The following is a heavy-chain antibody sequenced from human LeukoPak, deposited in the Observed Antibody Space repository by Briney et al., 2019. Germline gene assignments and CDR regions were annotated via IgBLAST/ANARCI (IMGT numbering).Heavy chain of an antibody. CDR2: IYYSGST. CDR1: GGSISSYY. V-gene: IGHV4-59*12. D-gene: IGHD4-17*01. J-gene: IGHJ3*02. Sequence: PETLSLTCTVSGGSISSYYWSWIRQPPGKGLEWIGYIYYSGSTNYNPSLKSRVTISVDTSKNQFSLKLSSVTAADTAVYYCARDAWTTLRAFDIWGQGTMVTVSS. CDR3: ARDAWTTLRAFDI.